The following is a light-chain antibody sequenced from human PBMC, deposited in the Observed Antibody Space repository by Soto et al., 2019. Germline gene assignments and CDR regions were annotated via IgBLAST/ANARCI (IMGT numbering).Light chain of an antibody. Sequence: EIVLTQSPGTLSLPPGERATLSCRASHSVSSSYLAWYQQKPGQAPRLLIYGASSRATGIPDRFSGSGSGTDFTLTISRLEPEDFAVYYCQQYGSSPPYTFGQGTTLEIK. CDR3: QQYGSSPPYT. CDR1: HSVSSSY. J-gene: IGKJ2*01. CDR2: GAS. V-gene: IGKV3-20*01.